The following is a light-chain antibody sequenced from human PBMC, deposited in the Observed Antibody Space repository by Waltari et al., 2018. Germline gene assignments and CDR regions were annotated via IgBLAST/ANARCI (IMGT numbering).Light chain of an antibody. J-gene: IGKJ1*01. Sequence: DIVVTQSPLSLPVTPGEPASISCRSSQSLLDRNGYNLLDWYLQKPGQSPQLLIYFGSNRASGVPDRFSGSGSGRDFTLKISRVEAEDVGGYYCMQALQTPWTFGQGTKVEIK. CDR3: MQALQTPWT. CDR1: QSLLDRNGYNL. V-gene: IGKV2-28*01. CDR2: FGS.